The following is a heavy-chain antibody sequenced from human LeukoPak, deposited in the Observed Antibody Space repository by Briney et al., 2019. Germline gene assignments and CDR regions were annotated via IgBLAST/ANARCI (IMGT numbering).Heavy chain of an antibody. V-gene: IGHV5-51*01. CDR2: IYPGESDT. J-gene: IGHJ6*03. CDR3: ARGRSMAAEGDYMDV. Sequence: GGSLKISCKGSGYSVTSYWIGWGRPMPGKGVEGMGIIYPGESDTRDSPSFQGQVTISADKSLTTAYLQWNSLKASDTAMYYCARGRSMAAEGDYMDVWGKGTTVTVSS. D-gene: IGHD6-6*01. CDR1: GYSVTSYW.